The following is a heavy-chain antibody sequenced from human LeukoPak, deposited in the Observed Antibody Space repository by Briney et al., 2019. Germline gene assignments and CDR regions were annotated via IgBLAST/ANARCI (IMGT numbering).Heavy chain of an antibody. CDR3: ARRPHYNILTGYVYYFDY. CDR1: GYSFSSFC. Sequence: GESLKISCKGSGYSFSSFCIGWVRQMPGKGLEWMGIIYPGDSDTRYSPPFQGQVTISADKSISTAYLQWSSLKASDTAMYYCARRPHYNILTGYVYYFDYWGQGTLVTVSS. CDR2: IYPGDSDT. D-gene: IGHD3-9*01. V-gene: IGHV5-51*01. J-gene: IGHJ4*02.